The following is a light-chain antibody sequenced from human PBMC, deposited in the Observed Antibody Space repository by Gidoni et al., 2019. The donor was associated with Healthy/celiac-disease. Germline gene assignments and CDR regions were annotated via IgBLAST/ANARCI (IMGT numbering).Light chain of an antibody. Sequence: EIVLTKSPGTLSLSQGERSTLSCRASQSVSSSYLAGYQQKPGQAPRLLIYGASSRATGIPDRFSGSGSGTDFTLTISSRAPEDFALYYCQQYGSSPYTVGQGTKLEI. CDR2: GAS. V-gene: IGKV3-20*01. J-gene: IGKJ2*01. CDR1: QSVSSSY. CDR3: QQYGSSPYT.